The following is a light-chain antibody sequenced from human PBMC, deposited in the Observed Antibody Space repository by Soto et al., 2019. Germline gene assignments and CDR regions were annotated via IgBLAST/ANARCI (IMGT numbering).Light chain of an antibody. J-gene: IGKJ5*01. CDR1: QSVSSN. CDR2: RAS. CDR3: QQYKNWPIT. V-gene: IGKV3-15*01. Sequence: ERVMTQSAATLSVSPGERATLSCRASQSVSSNLAWYQQKTGQAHRVVIYRASTRATGIPDRFSGSASGTEFTLNISSLQSEDGGVYEGQQYKNWPITFGQGTRLEIK.